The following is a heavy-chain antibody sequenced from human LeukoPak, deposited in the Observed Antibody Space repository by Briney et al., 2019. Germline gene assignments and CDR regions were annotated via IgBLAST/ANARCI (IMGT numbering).Heavy chain of an antibody. D-gene: IGHD1-26*01. J-gene: IGHJ4*02. Sequence: ASVKVSCKASGYTFTSYYMHWVRQAPGQGLEWMGWINPNSGGTNYAQKFQGRVTMTRDTSISTAYMELSRLRSDDTAVYYCARDPWAARLEATLPDYWGQGTLVTVSS. CDR3: ARDPWAARLEATLPDY. V-gene: IGHV1-2*02. CDR2: INPNSGGT. CDR1: GYTFTSYY.